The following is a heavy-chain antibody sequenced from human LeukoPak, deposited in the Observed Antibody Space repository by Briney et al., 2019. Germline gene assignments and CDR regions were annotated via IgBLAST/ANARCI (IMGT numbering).Heavy chain of an antibody. CDR2: IYYTGNT. CDR3: ARASIYSGYDTYYFDY. CDR1: GGSISNYY. D-gene: IGHD5-12*01. V-gene: IGHV4-59*08. J-gene: IGHJ4*02. Sequence: SETLSLTCTVSGGSISNYYWNWIRQPPGKGLEWIGYIYYTGNTYYNPSLKSRVTISVDTSKNQFSLKLSSVTAADTAVYYCARASIYSGYDTYYFDYWGQGTLVTVSS.